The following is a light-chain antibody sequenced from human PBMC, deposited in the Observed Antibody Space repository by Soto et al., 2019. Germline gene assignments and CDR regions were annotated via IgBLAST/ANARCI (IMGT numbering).Light chain of an antibody. Sequence: QSVVTQPPSVSAAQGQTVTISCSGSSSSSHIGHHSVSWYQHLPGTAPKLLIYDNDQRPSGIPARFSGSKSATSATLDITGLQTGDEADYYCGIWDTGLRAYVLGTGTKVTVL. CDR2: DND. CDR1: SSSSHIGHHS. V-gene: IGLV1-51*01. J-gene: IGLJ1*01. CDR3: GIWDTGLRAYV.